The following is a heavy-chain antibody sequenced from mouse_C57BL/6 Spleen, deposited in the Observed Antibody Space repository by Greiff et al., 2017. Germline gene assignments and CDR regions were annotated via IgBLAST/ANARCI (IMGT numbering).Heavy chain of an antibody. CDR1: GYSITSGYY. CDR2: ISYDGSN. V-gene: IGHV3-6*01. CDR3: ARGTTVVASDV. D-gene: IGHD1-1*01. J-gene: IGHJ1*03. Sequence: EVKLQESGPGLVKPSQSLSLTCSVTGYSITSGYYWNWIRQFPGNKLEWMGYISYDGSNNYNPSLKNRISITRDTSKNQFFLKLNSVTTEDTATYYCARGTTVVASDVWGTGTTVTVSS.